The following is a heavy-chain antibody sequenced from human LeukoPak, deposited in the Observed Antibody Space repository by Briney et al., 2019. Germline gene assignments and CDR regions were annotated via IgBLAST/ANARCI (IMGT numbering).Heavy chain of an antibody. J-gene: IGHJ6*03. V-gene: IGHV4-38-2*02. CDR2: IYHSGST. D-gene: IGHD5-12*01. Sequence: SETLSLTCTVSGYSISSGYYWGWIRQPPGKGLEWIGSIYHSGSTYYNPSLKSRVTISVDTSKNQFSLKLSSVTAADTAVYYCARDLRYSGYDHQCYMDVWGKGTTVTVSS. CDR1: GYSISSGYY. CDR3: ARDLRYSGYDHQCYMDV.